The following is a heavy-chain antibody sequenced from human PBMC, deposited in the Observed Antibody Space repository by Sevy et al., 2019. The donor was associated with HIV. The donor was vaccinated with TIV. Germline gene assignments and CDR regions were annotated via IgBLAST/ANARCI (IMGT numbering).Heavy chain of an antibody. V-gene: IGHV3-23*01. CDR1: GFTFRTFA. J-gene: IGHJ4*02. Sequence: GGSLRLSCAASGFTFRTFAMSWVRQAPVKGLQWVSSIRDTGTSTYYADSVEGRFTISRDNSKKTLYLQMNSLRAEDTALYYCAKYAGDFPHFDYWGQGTLVTVSS. CDR3: AKYAGDFPHFDY. CDR2: IRDTGTST. D-gene: IGHD7-27*01.